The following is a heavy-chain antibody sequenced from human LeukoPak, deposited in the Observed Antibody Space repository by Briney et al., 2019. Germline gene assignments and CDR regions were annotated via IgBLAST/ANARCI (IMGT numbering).Heavy chain of an antibody. D-gene: IGHD4-17*01. CDR1: GYTFTSYD. J-gene: IGHJ4*02. Sequence: GASVKVSCKASGYTFTSYDINWVRQATGQGLEWMGWMNPNSGNTGYAQKFQGRVTMARNTSISTAYMELSSLRSEDTAVYYCARGDHDYGDLLDYWGQGTLVTVSS. V-gene: IGHV1-8*01. CDR2: MNPNSGNT. CDR3: ARGDHDYGDLLDY.